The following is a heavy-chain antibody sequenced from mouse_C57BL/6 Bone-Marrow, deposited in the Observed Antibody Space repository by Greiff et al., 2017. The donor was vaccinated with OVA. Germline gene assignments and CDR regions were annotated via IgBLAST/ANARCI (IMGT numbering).Heavy chain of an antibody. V-gene: IGHV1-82*01. CDR1: GYAFSSSW. CDR3: AAAYYSNSYYFDY. J-gene: IGHJ2*01. Sequence: QVQLQQSGPELVKPGASVKISCKASGYAFSSSWMNWVQQRPGKGLEWIGRIYPGDGDTNYNGKFKGKATLTADKSSSTAYLQLSSLTSEDSAVYFCAAAYYSNSYYFDYWGQGTTLTVSS. D-gene: IGHD2-5*01. CDR2: IYPGDGDT.